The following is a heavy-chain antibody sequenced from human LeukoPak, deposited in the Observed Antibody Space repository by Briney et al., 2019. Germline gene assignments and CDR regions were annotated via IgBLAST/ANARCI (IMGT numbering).Heavy chain of an antibody. J-gene: IGHJ4*02. V-gene: IGHV3-73*01. CDR3: TSTVDGRYYFDY. CDR1: GFTFSGSA. D-gene: IGHD4-23*01. Sequence: GGSLRLSWAASGFTFSGSAMHWVRQASGKGLEWVGRIRSKANSYATAYAASVKGRFTISRDDSKNTAYLQMNSLKTEDTAVHYCTSTVDGRYYFDYWGQGTLVTVSS. CDR2: IRSKANSYAT.